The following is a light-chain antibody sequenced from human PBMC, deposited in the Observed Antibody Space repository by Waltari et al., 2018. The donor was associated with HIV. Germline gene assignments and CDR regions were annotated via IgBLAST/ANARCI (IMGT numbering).Light chain of an antibody. Sequence: DIVMTKSPDSLAVSLGERATINCKSSQSVFWKSNKNNYLAWYQQKPGQPPKLLMHWASTRESGVPDRFSGSGSGTDFTLTISSLQAEDVAVYFCQQYYSNPLTFGGGTKVEI. CDR2: WAS. CDR1: QSVFWKSNKNNY. J-gene: IGKJ4*01. CDR3: QQYYSNPLT. V-gene: IGKV4-1*01.